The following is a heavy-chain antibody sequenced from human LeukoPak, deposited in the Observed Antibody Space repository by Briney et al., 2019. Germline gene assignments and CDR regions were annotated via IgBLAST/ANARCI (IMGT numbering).Heavy chain of an antibody. CDR3: ASAAYSSSSPDY. V-gene: IGHV4-59*01. J-gene: IGHJ4*02. CDR1: GGSISSYY. Sequence: PSETLSLTCTVSGGSISSYYWSWIRQPPGKGLEWTGYIYYSGSTTYNPSLKTRATISVDTPKNQFSLKLTSLTPSDPPVYYCASAAYSSSSPDYWGQGTLVTVSS. CDR2: IYYSGST. D-gene: IGHD6-6*01.